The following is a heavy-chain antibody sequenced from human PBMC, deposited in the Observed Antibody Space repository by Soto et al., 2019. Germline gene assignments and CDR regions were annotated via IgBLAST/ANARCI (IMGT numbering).Heavy chain of an antibody. V-gene: IGHV3-30-3*01. Sequence: QVQLVESGGGVVQPGRSLRLSCAASGFTFSSYAMHWVRQAQGKGLEWVAVISYDGSNKYYADSVKGRFTISRDNSKNTLYLQMNSLRAEDTAVYYCASGRSRGYSYGLGDYWGQGTLVTVSS. CDR2: ISYDGSNK. D-gene: IGHD5-18*01. J-gene: IGHJ4*02. CDR1: GFTFSSYA. CDR3: ASGRSRGYSYGLGDY.